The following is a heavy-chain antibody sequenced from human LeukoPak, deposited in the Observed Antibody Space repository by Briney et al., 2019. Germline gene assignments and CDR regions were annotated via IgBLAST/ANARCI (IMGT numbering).Heavy chain of an antibody. J-gene: IGHJ5*02. D-gene: IGHD3-22*01. CDR1: GGSISSYY. CDR3: ARADDSSGYYWEWFDP. Sequence: SETLSLTCTVSGGSISSYYWSWIRQPAGKGLEWIGRIYTSGSTNYNPSLKSRVTMSVDTSKNQFSLKLSSVTAADTAVYYCARADDSSGYYWEWFDPWGQGTLVTVSS. CDR2: IYTSGST. V-gene: IGHV4-4*07.